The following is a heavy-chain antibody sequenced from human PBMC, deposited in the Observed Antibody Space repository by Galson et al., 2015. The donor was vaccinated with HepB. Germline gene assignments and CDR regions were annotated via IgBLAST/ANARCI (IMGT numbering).Heavy chain of an antibody. Sequence: SETLSLTCTVSGGCISSYYWSWIRQPAGKGLEWIGRIYTSGSTNYNPSLKSRVTMSVDTSKNQFSLKLSSVTAADTAVYYCARDRLFITGTIYFDLWGRGTLVTVSS. CDR1: GGCISSYY. V-gene: IGHV4-4*07. CDR3: ARDRLFITGTIYFDL. J-gene: IGHJ2*01. D-gene: IGHD1-7*01. CDR2: IYTSGST.